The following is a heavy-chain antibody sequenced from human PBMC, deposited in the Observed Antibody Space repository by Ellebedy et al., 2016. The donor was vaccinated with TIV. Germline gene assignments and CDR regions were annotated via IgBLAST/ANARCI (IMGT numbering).Heavy chain of an antibody. CDR1: GFTVSSNY. V-gene: IGHV3-53*01. J-gene: IGHJ6*02. CDR2: IYSGGIT. CDR3: ARRPNYYGMDV. Sequence: PGGSLRLSCAASGFTVSSNYMSWVRQAPGKGLEWVSVIYSGGITYYADSVKGRFTISRDNSKNTLYLQMNSLRAEDTAVYYCARRPNYYGMDVWGQGTTVTVSS. D-gene: IGHD6-6*01.